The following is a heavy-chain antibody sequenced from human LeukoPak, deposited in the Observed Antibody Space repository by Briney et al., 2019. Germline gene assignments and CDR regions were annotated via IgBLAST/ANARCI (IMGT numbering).Heavy chain of an antibody. CDR2: IYSGNT. D-gene: IGHD3-10*01. Sequence: PGGSLRLSCTVSGFTVSSNSMSWVRQAPGKGLEWVSFIYSGNTHYSDSVKGRFTISRDNSKNTLYLQMNSLRAEDTAVYYCAKGPTIPPYYPSGNYYETKAQFDFWGQGTLVTVSS. CDR1: GFTVSSNS. V-gene: IGHV3-53*01. CDR3: AKGPTIPPYYPSGNYYETKAQFDF. J-gene: IGHJ4*02.